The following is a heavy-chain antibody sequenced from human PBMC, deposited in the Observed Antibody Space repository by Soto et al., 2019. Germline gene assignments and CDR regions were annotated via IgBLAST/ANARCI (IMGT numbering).Heavy chain of an antibody. V-gene: IGHV3-48*01. CDR3: ARGDETVVLPGLFDF. Sequence: EVQLVESGGGLVQPGGSLRLSCAASGFTFSTYAMNWVRQAPGKGLEWVSYITGGDNTKYYADSVRGRFAISRDNAKNSLSLQMNSLRAEDTAVYFCARGDETVVLPGLFDFWGQGTLVSVSS. J-gene: IGHJ4*02. D-gene: IGHD2-2*01. CDR1: GFTFSTYA. CDR2: ITGGDNTK.